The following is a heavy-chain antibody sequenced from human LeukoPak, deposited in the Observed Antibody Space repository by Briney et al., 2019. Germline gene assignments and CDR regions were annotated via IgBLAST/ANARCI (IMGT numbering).Heavy chain of an antibody. D-gene: IGHD6-19*01. Sequence: GGSLRLSCAASGFTFSSYAMSWVRQAPGKGLEWVSAISGSGGSTCYADSVKGRFTISRDNSKNTLYLQMNSLRAEDTAVYYCAKDRAAPTSAVAGRYYFDYWGQGTLVTVSS. CDR2: ISGSGGST. CDR3: AKDRAAPTSAVAGRYYFDY. J-gene: IGHJ4*02. V-gene: IGHV3-23*01. CDR1: GFTFSSYA.